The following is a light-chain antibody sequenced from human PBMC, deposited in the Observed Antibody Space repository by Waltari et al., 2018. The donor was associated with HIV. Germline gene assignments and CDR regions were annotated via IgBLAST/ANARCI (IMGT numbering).Light chain of an antibody. CDR2: RDN. Sequence: QSVLTQPPSASGTPGQKVTIACSGGTANIGVNFVFWFQQFPGTAPKLLIYRDNLRHSGVPARFSGSKSGTSASLTISGLRSDDEAHYFCAVLDDTLGGGVFGGGTKLTVL. V-gene: IGLV1-47*01. J-gene: IGLJ2*01. CDR3: AVLDDTLGGGV. CDR1: TANIGVNF.